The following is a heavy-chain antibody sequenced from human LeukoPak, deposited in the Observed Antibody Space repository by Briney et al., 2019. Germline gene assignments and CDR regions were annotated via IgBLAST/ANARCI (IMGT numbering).Heavy chain of an antibody. Sequence: GGSLRLSCAASGFTLSSYWMSWVRQAPGKGLEWVANIKQDGSEKYYVDSVKGRFTISRDNAKNSLYLQMNSLRAEDTAVYYCALHPGGDDEVLDYWGQGTLVTVSS. CDR2: IKQDGSEK. V-gene: IGHV3-7*01. D-gene: IGHD3-10*01. CDR3: ALHPGGDDEVLDY. CDR1: GFTLSSYW. J-gene: IGHJ4*02.